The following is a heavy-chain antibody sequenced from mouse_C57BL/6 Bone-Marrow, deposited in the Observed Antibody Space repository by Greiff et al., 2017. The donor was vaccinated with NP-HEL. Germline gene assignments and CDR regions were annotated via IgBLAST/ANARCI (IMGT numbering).Heavy chain of an antibody. CDR3: ARSGNDYDGYWYFDV. V-gene: IGHV1-59*01. Sequence: QVQLQQPGAELVRPGTSVKLSCKASGYTFTSYWMHWVKQRPGQGLEWIGVIDPSDSYTNYNQKFKGKATLTVDTSSSTAYMQLSSLTSEDSAVYYCARSGNDYDGYWYFDVWGTGTTVTVSS. CDR1: GYTFTSYW. J-gene: IGHJ1*03. CDR2: IDPSDSYT. D-gene: IGHD2-4*01.